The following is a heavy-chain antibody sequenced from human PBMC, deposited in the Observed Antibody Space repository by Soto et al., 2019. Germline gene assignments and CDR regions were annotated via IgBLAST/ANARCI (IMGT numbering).Heavy chain of an antibody. Sequence: PGGSLRLSCAASGFTFRDFAMSWVRQSPGRGPEWVSTIGALVSTAFYADSVRGRFTISRDNSKNTLYLQMNSLRAEDTAVYYCAKDPYGDYDYWGQGTLVTVSS. CDR3: AKDPYGDYDY. D-gene: IGHD4-17*01. J-gene: IGHJ4*02. V-gene: IGHV3-23*01. CDR2: IGALVSTA. CDR1: GFTFRDFA.